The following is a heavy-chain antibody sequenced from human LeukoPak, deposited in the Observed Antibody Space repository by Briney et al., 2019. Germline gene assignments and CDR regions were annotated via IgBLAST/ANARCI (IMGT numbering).Heavy chain of an antibody. CDR2: IYYSGST. J-gene: IGHJ6*03. V-gene: IGHV4-59*12. CDR1: GGSISSYY. Sequence: SETLSLTCTVSGGSISSYYWSWIRQPPGKGLEWIGYIYYSGSTNYNPSLKSRVTISVDTSKNQFSLKLSSVTAADTAVYYCARGQTTVTNYYYYYYMDVWGKGTTVTISS. D-gene: IGHD4-17*01. CDR3: ARGQTTVTNYYYYYYMDV.